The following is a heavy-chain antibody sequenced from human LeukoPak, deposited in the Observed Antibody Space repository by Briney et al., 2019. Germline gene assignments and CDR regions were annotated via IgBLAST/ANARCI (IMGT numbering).Heavy chain of an antibody. D-gene: IGHD6-19*01. CDR3: ARARGYSSGRYYFDY. CDR2: ISAYNGNT. CDR1: GYTFTSYG. Sequence: GASVKVSCKASGYTFTSYGISWVRQAPGQGLEWMGWISAYNGNTNYAQKLQGRVTMATDTSTSTAYMELRSLRSDDTAVYYCARARGYSSGRYYFDYWGQGTLVTVSS. V-gene: IGHV1-18*01. J-gene: IGHJ4*02.